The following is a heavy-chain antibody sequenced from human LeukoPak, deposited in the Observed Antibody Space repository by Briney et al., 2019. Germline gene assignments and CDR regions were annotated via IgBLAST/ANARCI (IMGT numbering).Heavy chain of an antibody. Sequence: GGSLRLSCAASGFTFSDYYMTWIRQAPGKGLEWVSHISTGGTNIHYADSVKGRFTISRDNAKNSLFLQMNSLRAEDTAIYYCARVPPEDRTWFDPWGQGSLVTVSS. J-gene: IGHJ5*02. CDR1: GFTFSDYY. V-gene: IGHV3-11*04. CDR2: ISTGGTNI. CDR3: ARVPPEDRTWFDP. D-gene: IGHD1-14*01.